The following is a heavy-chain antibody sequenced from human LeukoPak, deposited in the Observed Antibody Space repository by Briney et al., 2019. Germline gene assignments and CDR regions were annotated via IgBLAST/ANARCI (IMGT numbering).Heavy chain of an antibody. Sequence: KPSETLSLTCTVPGGSMSSHYWSWIRQPPGKGLEWIGYIYYSGRTYYNPSLQSRVTISVDTSKNHFSLKLTSVTAADTAVYYCARLLDNDSSGNPDTFDMWGQGTMVTVSS. V-gene: IGHV4-59*11. CDR2: IYYSGRT. J-gene: IGHJ3*02. CDR1: GGSMSSHY. D-gene: IGHD3-22*01. CDR3: ARLLDNDSSGNPDTFDM.